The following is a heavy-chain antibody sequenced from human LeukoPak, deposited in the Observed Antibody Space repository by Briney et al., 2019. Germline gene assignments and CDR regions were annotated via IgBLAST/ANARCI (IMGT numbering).Heavy chain of an antibody. D-gene: IGHD3-10*01. CDR2: INHSGST. Sequence: SETLSLTCAVYVGSFSGYYWSWIRQPPGKGLEWIGEINHSGSTNYNSSLKSRVAISVNTSKNQFSLKLSSVTAADTAVYYCARGYYGSGSHCCHMDVWGKGTTITVS. V-gene: IGHV4-34*01. J-gene: IGHJ6*03. CDR1: VGSFSGYY. CDR3: ARGYYGSGSHCCHMDV.